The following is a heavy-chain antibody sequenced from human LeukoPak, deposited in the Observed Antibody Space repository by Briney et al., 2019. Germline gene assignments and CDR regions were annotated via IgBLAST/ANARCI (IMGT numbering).Heavy chain of an antibody. J-gene: IGHJ6*03. CDR2: IYSGGST. Sequence: GGSLRLSCAASGFTVSSNYMSWLRQAPGKGLEWVSVIYSGGSTYYADSVKGRFTISRDNSKNTLYLQMNSLRAEDTAVYYCARVGVVVNYYYYYYMDVWGKGTTVTVSS. CDR3: ARVGVVVNYYYYYYMDV. CDR1: GFTVSSNY. D-gene: IGHD3-22*01. V-gene: IGHV3-53*01.